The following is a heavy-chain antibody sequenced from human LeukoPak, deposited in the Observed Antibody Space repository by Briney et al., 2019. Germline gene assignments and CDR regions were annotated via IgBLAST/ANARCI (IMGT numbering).Heavy chain of an antibody. J-gene: IGHJ4*02. CDR2: IYHSGST. Sequence: PSETLSLTCTVSGYSISSGYYWGWIRQPPGKGLEWIGSIYHSGSTYYNPSLKSRVTISVDTSKNQFSLKLSSVTAADTAVYYCARGYWKGYWGQGTLVTVSS. D-gene: IGHD1-1*01. CDR1: GYSISSGYY. CDR3: ARGYWKGY. V-gene: IGHV4-38-2*02.